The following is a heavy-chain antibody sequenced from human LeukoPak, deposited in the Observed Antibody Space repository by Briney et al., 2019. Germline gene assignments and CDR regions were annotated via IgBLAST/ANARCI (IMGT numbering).Heavy chain of an antibody. D-gene: IGHD6-19*01. J-gene: IGHJ4*02. CDR2: MNPNSGNT. V-gene: IGHV1-8*01. Sequence: EASVKVSCKASGYTFTSYDINWVRQATGQVLGWMGWMNPNSGNTGYAQKFQGRVTMTRNTSISTAYMELSSLRSEDTAVYYCATAVAGSDYYFDYWGQGTLVTVSS. CDR1: GYTFTSYD. CDR3: ATAVAGSDYYFDY.